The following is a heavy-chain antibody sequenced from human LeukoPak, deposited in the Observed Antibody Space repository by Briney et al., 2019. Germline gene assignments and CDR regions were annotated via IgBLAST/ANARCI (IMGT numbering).Heavy chain of an antibody. D-gene: IGHD4-17*01. CDR2: IYHSGST. Sequence: SETLSLTCAVSGYSISSGYYWGWTRQPPGKGLEWIGSIYHSGSTYYNPSLKSRVTISVDTSKNQFSLKLSSVTAADTAVYYCARHTTVTTGYRYLDYWGQGTLVTVSS. J-gene: IGHJ4*02. CDR3: ARHTTVTTGYRYLDY. CDR1: GYSISSGYY. V-gene: IGHV4-38-2*01.